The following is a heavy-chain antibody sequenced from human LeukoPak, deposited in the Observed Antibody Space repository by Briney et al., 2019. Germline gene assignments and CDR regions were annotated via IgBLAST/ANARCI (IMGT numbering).Heavy chain of an antibody. Sequence: GGSLRLSCVASGFTFTKCAMSWIRQAPGKGLEWVAIITATGDTAYYADSVKGRFTISRDNPRNTVYMQMDSLRAEDTAIYYCAGDRNSDWYSPLDYWGQGSQVTVSP. V-gene: IGHV3-23*01. J-gene: IGHJ4*02. D-gene: IGHD6-19*01. CDR1: GFTFTKCA. CDR2: ITATGDTA. CDR3: AGDRNSDWYSPLDY.